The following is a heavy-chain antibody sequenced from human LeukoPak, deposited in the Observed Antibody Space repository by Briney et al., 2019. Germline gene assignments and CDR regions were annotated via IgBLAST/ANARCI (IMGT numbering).Heavy chain of an antibody. Sequence: SETLSLTCGVSGGSVNSFSWSWIRQPPGKGLEWIGEINPVGLTNYNPSLRSRVTISADTSKSQFSLHVTSVTAADTARYYCARDWGFYSSSSGGGYWGQGTLVTVSA. CDR1: GGSVNSFS. V-gene: IGHV4-34*01. CDR2: INPVGLT. D-gene: IGHD6-6*01. J-gene: IGHJ4*02. CDR3: ARDWGFYSSSSGGGY.